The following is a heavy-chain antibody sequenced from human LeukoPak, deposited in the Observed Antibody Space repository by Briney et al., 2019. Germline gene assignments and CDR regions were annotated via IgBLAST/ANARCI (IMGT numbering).Heavy chain of an antibody. Sequence: PGGSLRLSCAASGFTFSNAWMSWVRQAPGKGLEWVGRIKSKTDGGTTDYAAPVKGRFTISRDDSKNTLYLQMNSLKTEDTAVYYCTTASIAAADAFDYWGQGTLVTVSS. D-gene: IGHD6-13*01. CDR2: IKSKTDGGTT. CDR1: GFTFSNAW. V-gene: IGHV3-15*01. CDR3: TTASIAAADAFDY. J-gene: IGHJ4*02.